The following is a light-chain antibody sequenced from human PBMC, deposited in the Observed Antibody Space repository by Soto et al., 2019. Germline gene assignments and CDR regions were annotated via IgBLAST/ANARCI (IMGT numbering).Light chain of an antibody. CDR1: SSNIGNNA. Sequence: QSVLTQPPSVSEAPGQRVTISCSGSSSNIGNNAVNLYQHLPGQAPKLLIYYDDLLPSGVSDRFSGSKSGTSASLAISGLQSEDEADYYCAAWDDRLNGPVFGGGTKLTVL. V-gene: IGLV1-36*01. J-gene: IGLJ2*01. CDR2: YDD. CDR3: AAWDDRLNGPV.